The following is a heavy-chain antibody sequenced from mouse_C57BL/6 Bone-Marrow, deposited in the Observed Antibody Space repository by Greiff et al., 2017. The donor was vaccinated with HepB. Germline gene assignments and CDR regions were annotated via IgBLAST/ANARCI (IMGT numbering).Heavy chain of an antibody. D-gene: IGHD2-4*01. J-gene: IGHJ3*01. Sequence: QVQLQQPGAELVKPGASMKLSCKASGYTFTSYWMQWVKQRPGQGLEWIGEIDPSDSYTNYNQKFKGKATLTVDTSSSTAYMQLSSLTSEDSAVYYCARKIYYDYDGAYWGQGTLVTVSA. V-gene: IGHV1-50*01. CDR3: ARKIYYDYDGAY. CDR1: GYTFTSYW. CDR2: IDPSDSYT.